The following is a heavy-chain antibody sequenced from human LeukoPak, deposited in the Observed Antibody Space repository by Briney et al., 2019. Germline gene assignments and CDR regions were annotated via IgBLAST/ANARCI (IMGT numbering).Heavy chain of an antibody. CDR3: ARDDWNSNWFDP. V-gene: IGHV3-74*01. CDR1: GFTFSSHW. D-gene: IGHD1-7*01. Sequence: GGSLRLACAASGFTFSSHWIHWVRQAPGKGLVWVSRINSDGSITTYADSVKGRFTISRDNAKNTLYLQMNSLRAEDTAVYYCARDDWNSNWFDPWGQGTTVTVSS. CDR2: INSDGSIT. J-gene: IGHJ5*01.